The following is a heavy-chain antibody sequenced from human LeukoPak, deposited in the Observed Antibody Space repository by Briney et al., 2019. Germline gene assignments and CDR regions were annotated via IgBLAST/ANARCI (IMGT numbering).Heavy chain of an antibody. CDR2: IRYDGSNK. V-gene: IGHV3-30*02. Sequence: GGSLRLSCAASGFTFSSYGMHWVRQAPGKGLEWVAFIRYDGSNKYYADSVKVRFTISRYNSKNTLYLQRNSLRAEDTDVYYCAKDRNPFYGSGSYFYYFDYWGQGTLVTVSS. D-gene: IGHD3-10*01. J-gene: IGHJ4*02. CDR1: GFTFSSYG. CDR3: AKDRNPFYGSGSYFYYFDY.